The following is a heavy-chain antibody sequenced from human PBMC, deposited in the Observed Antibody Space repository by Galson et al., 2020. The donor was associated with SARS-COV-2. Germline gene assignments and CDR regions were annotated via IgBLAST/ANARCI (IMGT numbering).Heavy chain of an antibody. CDR3: ACKAVGPSNDYFDY. CDR1: GFTFANYA. Sequence: GGSLRLSCAASGFTFANYAMSWVRQAPGKGLEWVSGIGDNGHSTYYTDSVKGRFTISRDNSKNTLYLQVDSLRVEDTAKYYCACKAVGPSNDYFDYWGQGTLVTVAS. CDR2: IGDNGHST. D-gene: IGHD1-26*01. V-gene: IGHV3-23*01. J-gene: IGHJ4*02.